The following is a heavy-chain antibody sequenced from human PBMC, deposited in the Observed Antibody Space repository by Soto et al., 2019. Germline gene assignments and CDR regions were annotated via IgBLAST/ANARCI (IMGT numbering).Heavy chain of an antibody. D-gene: IGHD2-21*01. CDR2: ISYDGSNK. J-gene: IGHJ4*02. CDR1: GFTFNNYA. CDR3: ARDSSYCGSGPNIHVDH. V-gene: IGHV3-30*04. Sequence: GGSLRLSCAASGFTFNNYAMRWVLQAPGKGLEWVAVISYDGSNKNYADSVKGRFTISRDNSKNTLYLQMNSLRAEDTAVYYCARDSSYCGSGPNIHVDHRGQGILVTVSS.